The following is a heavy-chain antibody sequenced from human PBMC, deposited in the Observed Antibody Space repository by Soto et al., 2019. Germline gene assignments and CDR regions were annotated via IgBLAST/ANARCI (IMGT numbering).Heavy chain of an antibody. CDR3: AKDQGIAAWGYGMDV. V-gene: IGHV3-30*18. CDR1: GFTFSSYG. Sequence: QVQLVESGGGVVQPGRSLRLSCAASGFTFSSYGMHWVRQAPGKGLEWVAVISYDGSNKYYADSVKGRFTISRDNSKNTLYLQMNSMRAEDTAVYYCAKDQGIAAWGYGMDVWGQGTTVTVSS. CDR2: ISYDGSNK. D-gene: IGHD6-13*01. J-gene: IGHJ6*02.